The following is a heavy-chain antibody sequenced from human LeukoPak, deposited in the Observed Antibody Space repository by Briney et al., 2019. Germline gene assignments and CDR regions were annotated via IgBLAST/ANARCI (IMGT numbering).Heavy chain of an antibody. CDR3: ARRGYNYGILDY. D-gene: IGHD5-18*01. V-gene: IGHV4-38-2*01. CDR2: IYYTGST. Sequence: SETLSLTCAVSGYSISSGYYWGWIRQPPGKGLEWIGTIYYTGSTYYNPSLKSRVTISVDTSKNQFSLKLSSVTAADTAVYYCARRGYNYGILDYWGQGTLVTVSS. CDR1: GYSISSGYY. J-gene: IGHJ4*02.